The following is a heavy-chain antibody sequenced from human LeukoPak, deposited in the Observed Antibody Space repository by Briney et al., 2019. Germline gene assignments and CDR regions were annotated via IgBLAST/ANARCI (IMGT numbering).Heavy chain of an antibody. V-gene: IGHV4-38-2*02. CDR3: ARRHYYYSYMDI. CDR1: GSSISSGYY. J-gene: IGHJ6*03. Sequence: SETLSLTCTVSGSSISSGYYWGWIRQPPGKGLEWIGSIYYSGSTYYSPSLKSRVTISVDTSKNQFSLKLNSVTAADTAVHYCARRHYYYSYMDIWGKGTTVTISS. CDR2: IYYSGST.